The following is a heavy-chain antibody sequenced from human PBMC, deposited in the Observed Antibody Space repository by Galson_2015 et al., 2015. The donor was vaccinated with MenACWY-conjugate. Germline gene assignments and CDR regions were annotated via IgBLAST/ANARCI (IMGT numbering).Heavy chain of an antibody. Sequence: SLRLSCAASGFTFSSYAMSWVRQAPGKGLEWVAAIRGSGASTYYADSVKGRFTISRDNSKNTLYLQLSSLRAEDTALYYCAKTTYYDFWSGCYSEYWGQGTLVTVSS. CDR2: IRGSGAST. J-gene: IGHJ4*02. CDR3: AKTTYYDFWSGCYSEY. V-gene: IGHV3-23*01. D-gene: IGHD3-3*01. CDR1: GFTFSSYA.